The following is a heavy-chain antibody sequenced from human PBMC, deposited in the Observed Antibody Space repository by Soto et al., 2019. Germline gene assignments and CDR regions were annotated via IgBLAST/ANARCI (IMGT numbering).Heavy chain of an antibody. CDR2: IYYSGST. CDR1: GGSISSYY. V-gene: IGHV4-59*08. D-gene: IGHD4-17*01. CDR3: ARHPTTVTTGGAFDI. J-gene: IGHJ3*02. Sequence: PSETLSLTCTVSGGSISSYYWSWIRQPPGKGLEWIGYIYYSGSTNYNPSLKSRVTISVDTSKNQFSLKLSSVTAADTAVYYCARHPTTVTTGGAFDIWGQGTMVTVSS.